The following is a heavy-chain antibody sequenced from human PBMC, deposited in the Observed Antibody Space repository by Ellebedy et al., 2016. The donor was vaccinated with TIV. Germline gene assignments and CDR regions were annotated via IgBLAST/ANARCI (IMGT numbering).Heavy chain of an antibody. Sequence: MPSETLSLTCTLSGGSMKNYYWTWIRQPPGKGLEWLGQIFYSGSTNYNPSLKSRVTISGDTSKNQFSLRLSSVTAADTAVYYCARRKITVFGETDAFDIWGQGTVVTVSS. CDR1: GGSMKNYY. CDR2: IFYSGST. V-gene: IGHV4-59*01. D-gene: IGHD3-3*01. CDR3: ARRKITVFGETDAFDI. J-gene: IGHJ3*02.